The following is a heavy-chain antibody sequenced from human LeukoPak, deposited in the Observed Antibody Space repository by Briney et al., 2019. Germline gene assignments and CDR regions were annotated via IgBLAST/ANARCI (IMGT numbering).Heavy chain of an antibody. CDR1: GGSISSSSYY. V-gene: IGHV4-39*01. CDR3: ARLRDYYYYCMDV. Sequence: SETLSLTCTVSGGSISSSSYYWGWIRQSPGKGLEWIGSISYSGSTYYNPSLKSRVIVSVDTSKKQFSLKLSSVTAADTAVYYCARLRDYYYYCMDVWGKGTPVTVFS. J-gene: IGHJ6*03. CDR2: ISYSGST.